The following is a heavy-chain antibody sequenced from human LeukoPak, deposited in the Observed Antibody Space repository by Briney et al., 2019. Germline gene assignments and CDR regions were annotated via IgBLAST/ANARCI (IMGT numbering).Heavy chain of an antibody. J-gene: IGHJ4*02. CDR1: GFTVSSNY. Sequence: GGSLRLSCAASGFTVSSNYMSWVRQAPGKGLEWVSVIYSGGSTYYADSVKGRFIISRDNSKNTLYLQMKSLRAEDTAVYYCARGVANYDDSSGYQNWGQGTLVTVSS. CDR3: ARGVANYDDSSGYQN. CDR2: IYSGGST. V-gene: IGHV3-53*01. D-gene: IGHD3-22*01.